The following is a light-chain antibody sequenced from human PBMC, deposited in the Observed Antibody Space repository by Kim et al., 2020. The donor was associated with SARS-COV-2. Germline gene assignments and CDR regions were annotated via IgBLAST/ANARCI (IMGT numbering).Light chain of an antibody. CDR1: SSNIGAGYD. J-gene: IGLJ2*01. V-gene: IGLV1-40*01. CDR3: QSYDSSSVV. CDR2: GNS. Sequence: PGQGVTISCTGSSSNIGAGYDVHWYQQLPGTAPKLLIYGNSNRPSGVPDRFSGSKSGTSASLAITGLQAEDEADYYCQSYDSSSVVFGGGTQLTVL.